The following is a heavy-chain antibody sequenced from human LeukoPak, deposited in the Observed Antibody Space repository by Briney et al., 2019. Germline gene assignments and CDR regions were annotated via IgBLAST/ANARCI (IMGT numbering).Heavy chain of an antibody. CDR2: INPNSGDT. Sequence: ASVKVSCKASQYTFTAYYIYWVRQAPGQGLEWMGWINPNSGDTKYTQKLQGRVTMTRDTSISTAYMDLSSLSTDDTAVYYCARGGYTFGSRDPLHWFDPWGQGTLVTVSS. V-gene: IGHV1-2*02. CDR3: ARGGYTFGSRDPLHWFDP. J-gene: IGHJ5*02. D-gene: IGHD3-16*01. CDR1: QYTFTAYY.